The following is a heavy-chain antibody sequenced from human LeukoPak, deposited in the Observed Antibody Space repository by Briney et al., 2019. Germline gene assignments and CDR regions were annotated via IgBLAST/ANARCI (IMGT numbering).Heavy chain of an antibody. CDR2: ISPSGGST. CDR1: GYTFTSYY. J-gene: IGHJ4*02. Sequence: ASVEVSCKASGYTFTSYYMHWVRQAPGQRLEWMGIISPSGGSTSYAQKFQGRVTMTRDTSTSTGYMELSSLRSEDTAVYYCAREIEVGFDYWGQGTLVTVSS. CDR3: AREIEVGFDY. V-gene: IGHV1-46*01. D-gene: IGHD2-15*01.